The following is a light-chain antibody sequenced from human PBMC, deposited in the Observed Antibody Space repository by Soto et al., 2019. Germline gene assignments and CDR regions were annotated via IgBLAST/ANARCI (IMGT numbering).Light chain of an antibody. Sequence: QSALTQPRSVSGSPGQSVTMSCTGTSSDVGGYNFVSWYQHHPGKAPKVMIYDVSQRPSGVPDRFSGSKSGNTASLTISGLQTEDEAKYYCCSYAGSYTYWVFGGGTKLTVL. J-gene: IGLJ3*02. V-gene: IGLV2-11*01. CDR3: CSYAGSYTYWV. CDR2: DVS. CDR1: SSDVGGYNF.